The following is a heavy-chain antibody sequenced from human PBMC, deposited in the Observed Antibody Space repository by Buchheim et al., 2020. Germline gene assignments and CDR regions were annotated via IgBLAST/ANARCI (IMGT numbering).Heavy chain of an antibody. CDR2: IYSGGST. Sequence: EVQLVESGGGLVQPGESLRLSCAASGFTVSSNYMSWVRQAPGKGLEWVSVIYSGGSTYYADSVKGRFTISRDNSKNTRYLQMNSLRAEDTAVYYCARGRSDSSGYYLGYWGQGTL. CDR3: ARGRSDSSGYYLGY. J-gene: IGHJ4*02. CDR1: GFTVSSNY. V-gene: IGHV3-66*02. D-gene: IGHD3-22*01.